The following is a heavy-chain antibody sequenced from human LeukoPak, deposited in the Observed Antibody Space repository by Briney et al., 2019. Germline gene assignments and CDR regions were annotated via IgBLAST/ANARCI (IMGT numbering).Heavy chain of an antibody. CDR3: AREGSRVGAPKPPSDY. Sequence: ASVKVSCKASGSTFSGYYMHWVRQAPGQGLEWVGWINPNSGGTNYAQNFQGRVTMTRDTSISTVYMELSSLRSDDTAVYFCAREGSRVGAPKPPSDYWGQGTLVTVSS. J-gene: IGHJ4*02. CDR1: GSTFSGYY. V-gene: IGHV1-2*02. D-gene: IGHD1-26*01. CDR2: INPNSGGT.